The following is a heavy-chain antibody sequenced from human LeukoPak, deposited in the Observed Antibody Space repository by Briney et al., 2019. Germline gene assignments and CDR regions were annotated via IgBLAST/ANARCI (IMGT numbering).Heavy chain of an antibody. CDR2: IYYSGST. CDR1: GGSISSSGYY. CDR3: ARHENSGGDYVLSWFDP. V-gene: IGHV4-39*01. D-gene: IGHD1-26*01. J-gene: IGHJ5*02. Sequence: SETLSLTCTVSGGSISSSGYYWGWIRQPPGKGLEWIASIYYSGSTYYNPSLKSRVNISVDTSKNQPSLKLSSLTPAYTAVYYCARHENSGGDYVLSWFDPWGQGTLVTVSS.